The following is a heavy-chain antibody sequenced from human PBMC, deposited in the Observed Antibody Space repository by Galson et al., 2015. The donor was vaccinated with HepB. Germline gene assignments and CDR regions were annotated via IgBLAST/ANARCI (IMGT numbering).Heavy chain of an antibody. D-gene: IGHD4-17*01. CDR1: GFTFSSYG. CDR3: ARDDDYGDYLYYYYYGMDV. CDR2: IWYDGSNK. J-gene: IGHJ6*02. V-gene: IGHV3-33*01. Sequence: SLRLSCAASGFTFSSYGMHWVRQAPGKGLEWVAVIWYDGSNKYYADSVKGRFTISRDNSKNTLYLQMNSLRAEDTAVYYCARDDDYGDYLYYYYYGMDVWGQGTTVTVSS.